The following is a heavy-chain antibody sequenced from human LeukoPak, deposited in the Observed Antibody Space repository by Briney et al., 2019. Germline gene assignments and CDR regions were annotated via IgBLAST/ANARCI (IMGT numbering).Heavy chain of an antibody. CDR1: GYTFTSYY. CDR3: ARDYSNNWGGDNWFDP. CDR2: INPSGGST. D-gene: IGHD6-13*01. J-gene: IGHJ5*02. Sequence: ASVKVSCKASGYTFTSYYMHWVRQAPGQGLEWMGIINPSGGSTSYAQKFQGRVTMTRDTSTSTVYMELSSLRSKDTAVYYCARDYSNNWGGDNWFDPWGQGTLVTVSS. V-gene: IGHV1-46*01.